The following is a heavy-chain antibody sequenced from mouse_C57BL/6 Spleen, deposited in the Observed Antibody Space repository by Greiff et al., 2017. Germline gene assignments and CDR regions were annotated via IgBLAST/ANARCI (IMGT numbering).Heavy chain of an antibody. CDR3: ARRYGSSPYYCDY. J-gene: IGHJ2*01. D-gene: IGHD1-1*01. CDR1: GYTFTSYW. Sequence: QVQLQQPGAELVRPGSSVKLSCKASGYTFTSYWMHWVKQRPIQGLEWIGNIDPSDSETHYNQKFKDKATLTVDKSSSTAYMQLSSLTSEDSAVYYCARRYGSSPYYCDYWGQGTTLTVSS. CDR2: IDPSDSET. V-gene: IGHV1-52*01.